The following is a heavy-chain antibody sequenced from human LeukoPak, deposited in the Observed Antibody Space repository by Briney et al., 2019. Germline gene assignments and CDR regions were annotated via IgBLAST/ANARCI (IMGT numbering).Heavy chain of an antibody. CDR1: GGSFSGYY. Sequence: SETLSLTCAVYGGSFSGYYWSWIRQPPGKGLEWIGEINHSGSTNYNPSLESRVTISVDTSKNQFSLKLSSVTAADTAVYYCARGKSGSYGTKGYWGQGTLVTVSS. V-gene: IGHV4-34*01. CDR2: INHSGST. J-gene: IGHJ4*02. D-gene: IGHD1-26*01. CDR3: ARGKSGSYGTKGY.